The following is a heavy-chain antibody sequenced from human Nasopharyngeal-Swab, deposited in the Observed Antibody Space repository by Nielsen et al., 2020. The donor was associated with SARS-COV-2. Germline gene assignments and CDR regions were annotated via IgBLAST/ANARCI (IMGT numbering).Heavy chain of an antibody. D-gene: IGHD2-2*01. J-gene: IGHJ5*02. CDR3: ARIGYCSSTSCPEGWFDP. Sequence: VRQMPGKGLERMGIIYPGDSDTRYSPSFQGQVTISADKSISTAYLQWSSLKASDTAMYYCARIGYCSSTSCPEGWFDPWGQGTLVTVSS. CDR2: IYPGDSDT. V-gene: IGHV5-51*01.